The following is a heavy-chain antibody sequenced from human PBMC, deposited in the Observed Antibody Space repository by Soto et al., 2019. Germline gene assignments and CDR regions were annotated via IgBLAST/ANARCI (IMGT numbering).Heavy chain of an antibody. Sequence: GGSLRLSCAASGFTFSSYGMHWVRQAPGKGLEWVAVISYDGSNKYYADSVKGRFTISRDNSKNTLYLQMNSLRAEDTAVYYCAKAPPGPPYAPGYYYGMDVWGQGTTVTVSS. CDR2: ISYDGSNK. CDR1: GFTFSSYG. CDR3: AKAPPGPPYAPGYYYGMDV. V-gene: IGHV3-30*18. J-gene: IGHJ6*02. D-gene: IGHD3-10*01.